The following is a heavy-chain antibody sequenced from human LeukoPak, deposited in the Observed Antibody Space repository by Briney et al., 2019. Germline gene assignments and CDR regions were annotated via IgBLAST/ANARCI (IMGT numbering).Heavy chain of an antibody. CDR1: GGSFSGYY. V-gene: IGHV4-34*01. CDR2: INHSGST. Sequence: SETLSLTCAVYGGSFSGYYWSWIRQPPGKGLEWIGEINHSGSTNYNPSLKSRVTISVDTSKNQFSLKLSSVTVADTAVYYCARGVIQLWFRGGDAFDIWGQGTMVTVSS. J-gene: IGHJ3*02. CDR3: ARGVIQLWFRGGDAFDI. D-gene: IGHD5-18*01.